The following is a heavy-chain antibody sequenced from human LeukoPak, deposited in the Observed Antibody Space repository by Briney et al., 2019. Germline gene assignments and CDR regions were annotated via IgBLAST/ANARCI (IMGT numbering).Heavy chain of an antibody. V-gene: IGHV4-59*12. CDR2: IYYSGST. D-gene: IGHD3-10*01. Sequence: SETLSLTCTVSGGSISSYYWSWIRQPPGKGLEWIGYIYYSGSTNYNPSLKSRVSISVDTSRNQLSLRLTSVTAADTAVYYCARGVQGWFAPWGQGTLVTVSS. J-gene: IGHJ5*02. CDR3: ARGVQGWFAP. CDR1: GGSISSYY.